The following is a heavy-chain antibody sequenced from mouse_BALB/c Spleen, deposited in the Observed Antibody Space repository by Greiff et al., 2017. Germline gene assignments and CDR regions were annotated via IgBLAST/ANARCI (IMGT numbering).Heavy chain of an antibody. Sequence: EVKLQESGPSLVKPSQTLSLTCSVTGDSITSGYWNWIRKFPGNKLEYMGYISYSGSTYYNPSLKSRISITRDTSKNQYYLQLNSVTTEDTATYYCARYRGYYRYEDYFDYWGQGTTLTVSS. V-gene: IGHV3-8*02. CDR1: GDSITSGY. CDR2: ISYSGST. J-gene: IGHJ2*01. CDR3: ARYRGYYRYEDYFDY. D-gene: IGHD2-14*01.